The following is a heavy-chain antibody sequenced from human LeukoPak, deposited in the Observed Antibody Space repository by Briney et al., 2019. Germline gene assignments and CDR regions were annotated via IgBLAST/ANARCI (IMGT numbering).Heavy chain of an antibody. CDR1: GYTFTSYY. CDR2: IIPIFGTA. Sequence: GASVKVSCKASGYTFTSYYMHWVRQAPGQGLEWMGGIIPIFGTANYAQKFQGRVTITADESTSTAYMELSSLRSEDTAVYYCARGDYYDSSGYYSYWGQGTLVTVSS. J-gene: IGHJ4*02. V-gene: IGHV1-69*13. CDR3: ARGDYYDSSGYYSY. D-gene: IGHD3-22*01.